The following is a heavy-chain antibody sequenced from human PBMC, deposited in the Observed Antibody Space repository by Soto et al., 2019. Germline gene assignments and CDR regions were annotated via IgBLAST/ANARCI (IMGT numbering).Heavy chain of an antibody. CDR1: GFTFSSYA. D-gene: IGHD6-19*01. J-gene: IGHJ3*02. V-gene: IGHV3-30-3*01. CDR2: ISYDGSNK. CDR3: ARGSGYDAFDI. Sequence: GGSLRLSCAASGFTFSSYAMHWVRQAPCKGLEWVAVISYDGSNKYYADSVKGRFTISRDNSKNTLYLQMNSLRAEDTAVYYCARGSGYDAFDIWGQGTMVTVSS.